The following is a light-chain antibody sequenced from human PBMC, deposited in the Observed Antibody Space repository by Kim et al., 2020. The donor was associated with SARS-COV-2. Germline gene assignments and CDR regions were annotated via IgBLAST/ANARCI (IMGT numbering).Light chain of an antibody. V-gene: IGLV3-19*01. CDR1: SLRSYY. Sequence: ELTQDPAVSPPFPPPVMITCQGDSLRSYYASWYQQKPGQAPVLVIYGKNNRPSGIPDRFSGSSSGNTASLTITVALAEDEADYYCNSRDSSGNHLVFG. CDR2: GKN. CDR3: NSRDSSGNHLV. J-gene: IGLJ2*01.